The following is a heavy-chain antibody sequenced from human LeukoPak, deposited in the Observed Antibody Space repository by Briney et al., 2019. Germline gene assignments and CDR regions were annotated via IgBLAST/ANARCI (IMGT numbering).Heavy chain of an antibody. CDR1: GFTFSSYA. CDR3: ARTNVDTAMSLRFDY. CDR2: ISYDGSNK. D-gene: IGHD5-18*01. V-gene: IGHV3-30*04. Sequence: GGSLRLSCAASGFTFSSYAMHWVRQAPGKGLEWVAVISYDGSNKYYADSVKGRFTISRDNSKNTLYLQMNSLRAEDTAVYYCARTNVDTAMSLRFDYWGQGTLVTVSS. J-gene: IGHJ4*02.